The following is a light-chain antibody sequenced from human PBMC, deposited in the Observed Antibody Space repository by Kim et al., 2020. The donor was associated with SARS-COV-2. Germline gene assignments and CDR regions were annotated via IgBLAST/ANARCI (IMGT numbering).Light chain of an antibody. CDR1: QSISSY. CDR3: QQSYSTPGT. CDR2: AAS. V-gene: IGKV1-39*01. J-gene: IGKJ1*01. Sequence: ASVGDRVSITCRASQSISSYLNWYQQKPGKAPNLLIYAASSLQSGVPSRFSGSGFGTDFTLTISSLQPEDFATYYCQQSYSTPGTFGQGTKVDIK.